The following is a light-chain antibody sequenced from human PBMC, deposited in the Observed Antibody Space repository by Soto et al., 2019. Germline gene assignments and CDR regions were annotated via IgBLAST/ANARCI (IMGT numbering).Light chain of an antibody. Sequence: QPVLTQPPSVSGAPGQRVTISCTGSSSNIGAGYDVHWYRQLPGTAPKLLIYGNSNRPSGVPDRFSGSKSGTSASLAITGLQAEDEADYYCQSYDSSLSGLGVFGGGTKLTVL. V-gene: IGLV1-40*01. J-gene: IGLJ3*02. CDR1: SSNIGAGYD. CDR2: GNS. CDR3: QSYDSSLSGLGV.